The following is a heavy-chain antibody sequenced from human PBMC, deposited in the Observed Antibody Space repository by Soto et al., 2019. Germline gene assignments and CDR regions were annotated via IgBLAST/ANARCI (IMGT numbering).Heavy chain of an antibody. Sequence: EVQLVQSGAEVKKPGESLKISCKSSGYNFANYWIGWVRQVPGKGPEWMAIIYPGDSDIVYSPSFGGQVTISADKSISTIYLEGSSLKASDTAMYYCARRLYCDTWFEAWGQGSLVTVCS. CDR2: IYPGDSDI. D-gene: IGHD1-1*01. J-gene: IGHJ5*02. CDR1: GYNFANYW. V-gene: IGHV5-51*03. CDR3: ARRLYCDTWFEA.